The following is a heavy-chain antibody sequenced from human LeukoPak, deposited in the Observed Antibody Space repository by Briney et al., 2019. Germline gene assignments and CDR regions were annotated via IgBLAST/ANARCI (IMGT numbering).Heavy chain of an antibody. Sequence: SQTLSLTCAVSGGSISSGGYSWSWIRQPPGKGLEWIGYIYHSGSTYYNPSLKSRVIISVDTSKNQFSLKLSSVTAADTAVYYCARLSGIAVAGTGVYFDYWGQGTLVTVSS. CDR3: ARLSGIAVAGTGVYFDY. CDR1: GGSISSGGYS. J-gene: IGHJ4*02. D-gene: IGHD6-19*01. V-gene: IGHV4-30-2*01. CDR2: IYHSGST.